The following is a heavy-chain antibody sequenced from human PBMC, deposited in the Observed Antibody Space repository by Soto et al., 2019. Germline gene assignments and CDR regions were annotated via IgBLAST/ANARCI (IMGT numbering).Heavy chain of an antibody. J-gene: IGHJ4*02. V-gene: IGHV3-33*01. CDR2: IWYDGSNK. D-gene: IGHD6-13*01. Sequence: GGSLRLSCAASGFTFSRYGMHWVRQAPGKGLEWVAIIWYDGSNKYYADSVKGRFTISRDNSKNTLYLQMNSLRAEDTAMYYCATHSSNYYVGDYWGQGTLVTVS. CDR1: GFTFSRYG. CDR3: ATHSSNYYVGDY.